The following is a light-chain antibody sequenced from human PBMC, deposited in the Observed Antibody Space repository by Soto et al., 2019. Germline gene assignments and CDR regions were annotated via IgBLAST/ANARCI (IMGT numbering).Light chain of an antibody. Sequence: LTHPASVCGSPGQSITISCTGSGRDIGAYDYVSWYQQHPGKAPKLLIYGVKNRPSGVSYRFSASKSAFTASLTISGLQAEDEAHYYCSSYTTSYFYVFGPGTKVTVL. V-gene: IGLV2-14*01. CDR1: GRDIGAYDY. J-gene: IGLJ1*01. CDR3: SSYTTSYFYV. CDR2: GVK.